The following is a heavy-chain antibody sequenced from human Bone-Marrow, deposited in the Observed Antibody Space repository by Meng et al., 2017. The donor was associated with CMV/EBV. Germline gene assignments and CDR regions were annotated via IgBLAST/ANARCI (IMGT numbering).Heavy chain of an antibody. D-gene: IGHD6-13*01. J-gene: IGHJ3*02. V-gene: IGHV3-7*01. CDR2: INEDGTDK. CDR3: ARHKAAATWYDAFDM. CDR1: GFTLTRNW. Sequence: ESLKISCSASGFTLTRNWMTWVRQAPGKGLEWVANINEDGTDKSYLDSVKGRFTISRDNAQNSLYLQIDSLRAEDTAIYYCARHKAAATWYDAFDMWGQGTMVTVSS.